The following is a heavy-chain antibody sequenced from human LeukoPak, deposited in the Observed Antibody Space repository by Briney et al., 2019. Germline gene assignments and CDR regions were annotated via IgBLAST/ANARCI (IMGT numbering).Heavy chain of an antibody. CDR3: ARDRVGATSY. CDR2: ISSSGSTI. Sequence: GGSLRLSCAASGFTFSSYSMNWVRQAPGKGLEWVSYISSSGSTIYYADSVKGRFTISRDNAKNSLYLQMNSLRAEDTAVYYCARDRVGATSYWGQGTLVTVSS. D-gene: IGHD1-26*01. CDR1: GFTFSSYS. V-gene: IGHV3-48*04. J-gene: IGHJ4*02.